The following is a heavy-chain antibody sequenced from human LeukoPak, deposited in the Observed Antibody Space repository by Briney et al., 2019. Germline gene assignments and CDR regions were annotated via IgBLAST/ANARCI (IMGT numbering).Heavy chain of an antibody. D-gene: IGHD3-22*01. Sequence: PSETLSLTCTVSGYSISSGYYWGWIRQPPGKGLEWIGIISHSGSTYYNPSLRSRVTISVDTSKNQFSLQLNSVTAADTAVYYCARQTMIVDPSLDYWGQGTLVTVSS. V-gene: IGHV4-38-2*02. CDR3: ARQTMIVDPSLDY. CDR1: GYSISSGYY. J-gene: IGHJ4*02. CDR2: ISHSGST.